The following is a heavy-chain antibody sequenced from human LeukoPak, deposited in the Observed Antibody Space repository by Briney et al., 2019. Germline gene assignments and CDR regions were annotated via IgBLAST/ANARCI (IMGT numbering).Heavy chain of an antibody. V-gene: IGHV3-21*01. CDR3: AKDGPYYYDSSLDYFDY. CDR2: ISSSSSYI. D-gene: IGHD3-22*01. Sequence: KTGGSLRLSCAASGFTFSSYSMNWVRQAPGKGLEWVSSISSSSSYIYYADSVKGRFTVSRDNAKNSLYLQMNSLRAEDTAVYYCAKDGPYYYDSSLDYFDYWGQGTLVTVSS. CDR1: GFTFSSYS. J-gene: IGHJ4*02.